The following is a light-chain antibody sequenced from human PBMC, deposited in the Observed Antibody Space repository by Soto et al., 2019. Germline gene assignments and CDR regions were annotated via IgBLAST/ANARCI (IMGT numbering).Light chain of an antibody. J-gene: IGKJ5*01. V-gene: IGKV3-20*01. CDR3: QQYGSSPPIT. CDR1: QTVRNNY. CDR2: GAS. Sequence: ELVLTQSPGTLSLSPGDRATLFCRASQTVRNNYLAWYQHKPRQAPRLLMYGASSRATGIPDRFSGSGSGTDFTLTISRLEPEDFAVYYCQQYGSSPPITCGQGTRLEIK.